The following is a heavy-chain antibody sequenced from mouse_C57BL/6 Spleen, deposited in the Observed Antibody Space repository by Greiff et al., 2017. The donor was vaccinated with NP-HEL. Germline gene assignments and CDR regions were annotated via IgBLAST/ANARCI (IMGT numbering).Heavy chain of an antibody. CDR3: ASTAQARAMDY. CDR2: ISGGGGNT. J-gene: IGHJ4*01. D-gene: IGHD3-2*02. Sequence: EVMLVESGGGLVKPGGSLKLSCAASGFTFSSYTMSWVRQTPEKRLEWVATISGGGGNTYYPDSVKGRFTISRDNAKNTLYLQMSSLRSEDTALYYCASTAQARAMDYWGQGTSVTVSS. CDR1: GFTFSSYT. V-gene: IGHV5-9*01.